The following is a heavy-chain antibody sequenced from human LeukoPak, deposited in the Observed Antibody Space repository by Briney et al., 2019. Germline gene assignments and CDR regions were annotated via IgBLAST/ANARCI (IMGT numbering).Heavy chain of an antibody. J-gene: IGHJ4*02. V-gene: IGHV5-51*01. CDR2: VSPRDSDT. CDR3: ARALRTGQGDYVPVL. Sequence: GESLKISCKGSGYTFSNYFIGWVRQMPGKGLEWMAIVSPRDSDTRYCPSFRGQVTISADKSISTTYLQWSSLKASDTAMYYCARALRTGQGDYVPVLWGQGTLVTVSS. CDR1: GYTFSNYF. D-gene: IGHD4-17*01.